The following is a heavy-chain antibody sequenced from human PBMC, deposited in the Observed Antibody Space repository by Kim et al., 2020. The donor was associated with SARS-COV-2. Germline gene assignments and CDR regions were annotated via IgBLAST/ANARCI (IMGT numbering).Heavy chain of an antibody. CDR1: GFTFDDYA. Sequence: GGSLRLSCAASGFTFDDYAMHWVRQAPGKGLEWVSGISWNSGSIGYADSVKGRFTISRDNAKNSLYLQMNSLRAEDTALYYCAKAGPHLGWELLRGPFDYWGQGTLVTVSS. D-gene: IGHD1-26*01. J-gene: IGHJ4*02. CDR2: ISWNSGSI. CDR3: AKAGPHLGWELLRGPFDY. V-gene: IGHV3-9*01.